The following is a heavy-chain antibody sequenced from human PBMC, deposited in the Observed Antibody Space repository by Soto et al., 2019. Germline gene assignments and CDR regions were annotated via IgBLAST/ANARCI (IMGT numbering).Heavy chain of an antibody. D-gene: IGHD3-22*01. CDR3: ARDKYFYDGSGPMESDYYYYGMDV. Sequence: GGSLRLSCTASGFTFSSYSMNWVRQAPGKGLEWVSYIFSSSNGICYADSVKGRFTISRDNAKNALYLQMNSLRDEDTAVYYCARDKYFYDGSGPMESDYYYYGMDVWGQGTTVTVSS. CDR1: GFTFSSYS. V-gene: IGHV3-48*02. J-gene: IGHJ6*02. CDR2: IFSSSNGI.